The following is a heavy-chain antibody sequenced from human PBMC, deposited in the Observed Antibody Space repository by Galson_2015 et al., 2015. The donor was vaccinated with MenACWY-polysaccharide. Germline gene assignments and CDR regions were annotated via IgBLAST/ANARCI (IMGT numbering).Heavy chain of an antibody. V-gene: IGHV3-74*01. CDR3: ARDLYPTTYYSDSSPLSDY. CDR2: IYSDGSDT. J-gene: IGHJ4*02. CDR1: GFTFSSYW. D-gene: IGHD3-22*01. Sequence: SLRLSCAASGFTFSSYWMHWVRQAPGQGLVWVSRIYSDGSDTTYADSVKGRFTVSRDNAKNTLYLQMNSLRAEDTAVYYCARDLYPTTYYSDSSPLSDYWGQGSLVTVSS.